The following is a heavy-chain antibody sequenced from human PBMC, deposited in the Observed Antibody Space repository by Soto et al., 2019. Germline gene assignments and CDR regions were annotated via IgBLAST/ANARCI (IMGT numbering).Heavy chain of an antibody. CDR1: GGSFSGYY. V-gene: IGHV4-34*01. D-gene: IGHD6-19*01. J-gene: IGHJ4*02. CDR2: INHSGST. Sequence: SETLSLTCAVYGGSFSGYYWSWIRRPPGKGLEWIGEINHSGSTNYNPSLKSRVTISVDTSKNQFSLKLSSVTAADTAVYYCARTPAPIAVAGYFDYWGQGTLVTVSS. CDR3: ARTPAPIAVAGYFDY.